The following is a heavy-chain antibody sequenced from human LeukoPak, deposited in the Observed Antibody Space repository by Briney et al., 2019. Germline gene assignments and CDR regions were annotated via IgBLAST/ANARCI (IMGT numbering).Heavy chain of an antibody. CDR2: TSGNGHST. J-gene: IGHJ3*02. Sequence: PGGSLRLSCAASGFTFSSYDMSWVGQGPGKGLEWVSATSGNGHSTYYVDSGKGRFTISRDNYRNTLYLQMNSLRAEDTAVYYCALYCSGGSCYSMGGAFDIWGQGTMVTVSS. D-gene: IGHD2-15*01. V-gene: IGHV3-23*01. CDR3: ALYCSGGSCYSMGGAFDI. CDR1: GFTFSSYD.